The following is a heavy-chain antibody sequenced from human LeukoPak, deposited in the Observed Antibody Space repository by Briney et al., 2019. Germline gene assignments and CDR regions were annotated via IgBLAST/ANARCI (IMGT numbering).Heavy chain of an antibody. D-gene: IGHD3-9*01. CDR3: ARARTVGYFDWLLPSYYFDY. J-gene: IGHJ4*02. Sequence: SETLSLTCTVSGYSISSGYYWGWIRQPPGKGLEWIGSIYHSGSTYYNPSLKSRVTISVDTSKNQFSLKLSSVTAADTAVYYCARARTVGYFDWLLPSYYFDYWGQGTLVTVSS. CDR1: GYSISSGYY. CDR2: IYHSGST. V-gene: IGHV4-38-2*02.